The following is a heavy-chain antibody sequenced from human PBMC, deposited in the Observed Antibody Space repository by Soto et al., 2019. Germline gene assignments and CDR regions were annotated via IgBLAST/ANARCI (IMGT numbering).Heavy chain of an antibody. CDR1: GFTFSSYA. V-gene: IGHV3-23*01. CDR3: AKHYSGGRTKTPYYFAH. J-gene: IGHJ4*02. CDR2: ISGSGKST. D-gene: IGHD6-25*01. Sequence: EVQLLESGGGLVQPGGSLRLSCAASGFTFSSYAMSWVREAPGKGLEWVSDISGSGKSTYYADSVKGRFTISRDNSKNTLYLQMNSLRAEDTAVYYCAKHYSGGRTKTPYYFAHWGQGTLVTVSS.